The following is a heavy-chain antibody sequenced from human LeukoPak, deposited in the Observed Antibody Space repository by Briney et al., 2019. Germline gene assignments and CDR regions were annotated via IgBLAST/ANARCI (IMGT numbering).Heavy chain of an antibody. J-gene: IGHJ3*02. Sequence: ASVKVSCKASGGTFSSYAISWVRQAPGQGLEWMGGIIPIFGTANYAQKFQGRVTITTDESTSTAYMELSSLRSEDTAVYYCARGTTAYYDSSGYYYADAFDIWGQGTMVTVSS. D-gene: IGHD3-22*01. CDR3: ARGTTAYYDSSGYYYADAFDI. CDR2: IIPIFGTA. CDR1: GGTFSSYA. V-gene: IGHV1-69*05.